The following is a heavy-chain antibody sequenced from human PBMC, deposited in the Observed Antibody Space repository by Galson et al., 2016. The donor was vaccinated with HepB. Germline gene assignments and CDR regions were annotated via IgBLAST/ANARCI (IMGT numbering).Heavy chain of an antibody. CDR2: IDGVGGSI. Sequence: PGKGLVWVARIDGVGGSITYAGSVKGRFTISRDNAKNTLYLEMNSLRVEDTAVYYCARGSQGFYWGQGTLVTVSS. V-gene: IGHV3-74*01. J-gene: IGHJ4*02. CDR3: ARGSQGFY.